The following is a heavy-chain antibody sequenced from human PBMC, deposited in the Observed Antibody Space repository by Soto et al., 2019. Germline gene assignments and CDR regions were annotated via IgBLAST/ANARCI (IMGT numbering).Heavy chain of an antibody. J-gene: IGHJ4*02. CDR1: GFTFSSYA. Sequence: EVQLVESGGGLVQPGGSLRLSCAASGFTFSSYAMHWVRQAPGKGLEYVSAISSNGGSTDYANSVKGRFTISRDNSKNTLYLQMGSLRAEDMAVYYCARGGRGYEFDYWGQGTLVIVSS. V-gene: IGHV3-64*01. CDR2: ISSNGGST. D-gene: IGHD5-12*01. CDR3: ARGGRGYEFDY.